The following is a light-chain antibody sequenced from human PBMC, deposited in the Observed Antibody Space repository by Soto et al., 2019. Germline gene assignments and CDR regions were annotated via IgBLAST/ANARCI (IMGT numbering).Light chain of an antibody. CDR3: QQYNSYWT. J-gene: IGKJ1*01. V-gene: IGKV1-5*03. CDR2: KAS. CDR1: QSISSW. Sequence: DIQMTQSPSTLSASVGDRVTITCRASQSISSWLAWYQQKPGKASKLLIYKASSLASGVPSRCRGSGSATEVTHTISSRQPDDVVPYYSQQYNSYWTFGQGTKVEIK.